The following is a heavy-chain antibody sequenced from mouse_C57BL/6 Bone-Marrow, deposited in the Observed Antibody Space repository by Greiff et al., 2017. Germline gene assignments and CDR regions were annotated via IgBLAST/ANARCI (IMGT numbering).Heavy chain of an antibody. CDR1: GFTFSDYG. D-gene: IGHD1-1*01. CDR3: ATLYYYGSSRYWYFDV. J-gene: IGHJ1*03. Sequence: EVHLVESGGGLVKPGGSLKLSCAASGFTFSDYGMHWVRQAPEKGLEWVAYISSGSSTIYYADTVKGRFTISRDNAKNTLFLQMTSLRSEDTAVFYCATLYYYGSSRYWYFDVWGTGTTVTVSS. CDR2: ISSGSSTI. V-gene: IGHV5-17*01.